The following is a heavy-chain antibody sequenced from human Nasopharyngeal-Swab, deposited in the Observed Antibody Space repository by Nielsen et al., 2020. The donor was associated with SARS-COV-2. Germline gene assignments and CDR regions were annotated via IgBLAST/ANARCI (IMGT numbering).Heavy chain of an antibody. V-gene: IGHV1-69*10. D-gene: IGHD5-24*01. CDR2: IIPILHIT. Sequence: SVKVSCKPSGGTFISYGIRWLRQAPGQGLEWMGGIIPILHITNYAQKFQDRVPITADKSTSTAYMELSSLRSEDTAAYYCARGGWLRRDYYYSSYYMDVWGKGTTVTVSS. CDR3: ARGGWLRRDYYYSSYYMDV. CDR1: GGTFISYG. J-gene: IGHJ6*03.